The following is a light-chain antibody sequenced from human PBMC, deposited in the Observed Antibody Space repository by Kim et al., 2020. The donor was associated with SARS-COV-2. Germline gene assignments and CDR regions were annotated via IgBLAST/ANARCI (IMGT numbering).Light chain of an antibody. CDR2: QDD. J-gene: IGLJ1*01. V-gene: IGLV3-1*01. CDR1: ELGDKY. CDR3: QAWDSSTVV. Sequence: SYELTQPPSVSVSPGQTASITCSGDELGDKYTCWYQQKPGQSPVLVIYQDDKRPSGIPERFSGSNSGNAATLTISGTQAMDEADYYCQAWDSSTVVFGPG.